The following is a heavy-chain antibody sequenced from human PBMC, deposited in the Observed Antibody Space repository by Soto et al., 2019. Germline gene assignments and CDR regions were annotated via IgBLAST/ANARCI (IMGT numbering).Heavy chain of an antibody. CDR3: AKARAYSTGNYFYGMNV. V-gene: IGHV3-9*01. CDR2: ISWNSGYI. D-gene: IGHD1-1*01. Sequence: EVRLVESGGGLVKPGRSLRLSCAASGFVFDDFAMHWVRQAPGKGLEWVSGISWNSGYIGYAASVKGRFTISRDNSKRSLYLQMNSLPAEDTALYYCAKARAYSTGNYFYGMNVWGQGTTVTVSS. J-gene: IGHJ6*02. CDR1: GFVFDDFA.